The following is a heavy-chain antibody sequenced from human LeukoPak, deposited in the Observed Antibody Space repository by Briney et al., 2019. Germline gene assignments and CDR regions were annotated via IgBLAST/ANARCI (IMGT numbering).Heavy chain of an antibody. J-gene: IGHJ4*02. CDR3: ARDRIYDILTGYSRAFDY. CDR1: GFTFSSYS. CDR2: ISSSSSYI. Sequence: GGSLRLSCAASGFTFSSYSMNWVRQAPGKGLKGVSSISSSSSYIYYADSVKGRFTISRDNAKNSLYLQMNSLRAEDTAVYYCARDRIYDILTGYSRAFDYWGQGTLVTVSS. D-gene: IGHD3-9*01. V-gene: IGHV3-21*01.